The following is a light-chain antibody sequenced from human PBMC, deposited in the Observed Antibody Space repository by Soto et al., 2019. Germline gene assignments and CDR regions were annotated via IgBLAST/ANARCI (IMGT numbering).Light chain of an antibody. CDR2: DSS. CDR3: QQFDNLPIT. CDR1: QDISNF. J-gene: IGKJ5*01. Sequence: DIQMTQSPSSLSASVGDRVTIICQASQDISNFLNWYQQKPGKAPKLLIYDSSNLETGVPSRFSGSGSWTHFSFTISSLQPEEIATYYCQQFDNLPITFGQWTRLEIK. V-gene: IGKV1-33*01.